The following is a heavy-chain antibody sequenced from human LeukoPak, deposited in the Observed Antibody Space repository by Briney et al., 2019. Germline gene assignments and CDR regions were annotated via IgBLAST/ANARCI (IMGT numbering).Heavy chain of an antibody. CDR3: ARVRYQGFDP. CDR2: IYTSGST. CDR1: GGSISRYY. V-gene: IGHV4-4*07. Sequence: SETLSLTCAVSGGSISRYYWSWIRRPAGRGLEWIGHIYTSGSTNYNPSLQSRVTMSIDMSENQFSLRLNSVTAADTAIYYCARVRYQGFDPWGQGTLVTVSS. D-gene: IGHD2-2*01. J-gene: IGHJ5*02.